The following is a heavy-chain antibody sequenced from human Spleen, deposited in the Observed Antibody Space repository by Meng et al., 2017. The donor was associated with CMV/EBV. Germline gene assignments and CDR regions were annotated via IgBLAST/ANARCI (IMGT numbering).Heavy chain of an antibody. CDR2: ISSTSTYI. CDR3: ARIPVDTTFFIQEFYFDS. D-gene: IGHD3-3*01. CDR1: GFSFNTYT. J-gene: IGHJ4*02. V-gene: IGHV3-21*01. Sequence: GESLEISCAASGFSFNTYTMSWVRQAPGRGLQWVSSISSTSTYIHYADSVKGRFTISRDNAKNSMYLLLNSLRVGDTAIYYCARIPVDTTFFIQEFYFDSWGLGTLVTVSS.